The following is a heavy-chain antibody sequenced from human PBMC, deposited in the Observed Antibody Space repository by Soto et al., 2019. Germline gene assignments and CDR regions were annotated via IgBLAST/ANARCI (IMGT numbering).Heavy chain of an antibody. CDR1: GDSIRSSY. D-gene: IGHD6-13*01. CDR3: AKISAGSTDETMFTVFDY. V-gene: IGHV4-59*03. J-gene: IGHJ4*02. CDR2: IYHTGTT. Sequence: PSETLSLTCTVSGDSIRSSYWTWIRQAPGRGLEWIGDIYHTGTTNYNPSLKSRVSISVDTSKNQFSLILRSVTAADTAIYFCAKISAGSTDETMFTVFDYWGQGALVTVSS.